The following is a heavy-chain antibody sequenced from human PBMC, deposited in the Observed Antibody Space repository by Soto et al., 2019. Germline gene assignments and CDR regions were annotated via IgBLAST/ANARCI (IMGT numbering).Heavy chain of an antibody. J-gene: IGHJ4*02. CDR1: GTSVSGANW. D-gene: IGHD3-22*01. V-gene: IGHV4-4*02. Sequence: QVQLQESGPGLVDPLGTLSLTCAVSGTSVSGANWWGWVRQPPGKGLEWIGEIHSSGNTDYNPSLKIRVTISRHMSKNEFSLKLTSVTAADTAVYYCARTGPYSSGNNWGQGTLVTVSS. CDR3: ARTGPYSSGNN. CDR2: IHSSGNT.